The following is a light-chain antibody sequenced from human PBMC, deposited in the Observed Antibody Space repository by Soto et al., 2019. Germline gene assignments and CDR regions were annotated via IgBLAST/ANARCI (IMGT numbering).Light chain of an antibody. V-gene: IGKV1-5*01. CDR1: QSITIY. CDR2: DAS. Sequence: DIQMTQSPSSLSASVGDRVTITCRASQSITIYLNWYQQQPGKAPKLLIYDASSLESGVPSRFSGSGSGTEFTLTISSLQPDDFATYYCQQYNTYWTFGQGTKVEIK. J-gene: IGKJ1*01. CDR3: QQYNTYWT.